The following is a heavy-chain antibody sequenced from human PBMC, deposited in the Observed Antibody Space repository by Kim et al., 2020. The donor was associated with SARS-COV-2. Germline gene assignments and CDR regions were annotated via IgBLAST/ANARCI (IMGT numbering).Heavy chain of an antibody. CDR1: GFTFSSYG. CDR2: ISYDGSNK. J-gene: IGHJ4*02. CDR3: AKELPYSSSWHELDY. V-gene: IGHV3-30*18. Sequence: SLRLSCAASGFTFSSYGMHWVRQAPGKGLEWVAVISYDGSNKYYADSVKGRFTISRDNSKNTLYLQMNSLRAEDTAVYYCAKELPYSSSWHELDYWGQGTLVTVSS. D-gene: IGHD6-13*01.